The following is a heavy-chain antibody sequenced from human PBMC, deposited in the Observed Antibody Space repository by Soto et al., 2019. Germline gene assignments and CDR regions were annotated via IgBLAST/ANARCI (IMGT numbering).Heavy chain of an antibody. D-gene: IGHD3-3*01. J-gene: IGHJ3*02. CDR1: GFTFSSYA. CDR2: ISSNGGST. Sequence: PGGSLRLSCAASGFTFSSYAMHWVRQAPGKGLEYVSAISSNGGSTYYANSVKGRFTISRDNSKNTLYLQMGSLRAEDMAVYYCARPSDFWSGYYDAFDIWGQGTMVTVSS. CDR3: ARPSDFWSGYYDAFDI. V-gene: IGHV3-64*01.